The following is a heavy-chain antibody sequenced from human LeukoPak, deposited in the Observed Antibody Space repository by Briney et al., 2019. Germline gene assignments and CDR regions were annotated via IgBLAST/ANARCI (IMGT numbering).Heavy chain of an antibody. V-gene: IGHV1-2*02. D-gene: IGHD3-22*01. J-gene: IGHJ3*02. CDR2: ISPNSGDT. CDR3: ARSYYYDTTGYTHDDAFDI. CDR1: GYTFTGHF. Sequence: ASVKVSCKASGYTFTGHFMHWVRQAPGQGLEWMGWISPNSGDTNYAQKFQGRVTMTRDASISTAYMELSRLRSDDTAVYYCARSYYYDTTGYTHDDAFDIWGQGTMVTVSS.